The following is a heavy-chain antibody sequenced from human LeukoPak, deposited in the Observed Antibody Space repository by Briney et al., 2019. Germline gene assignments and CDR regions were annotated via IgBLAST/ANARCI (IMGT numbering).Heavy chain of an antibody. CDR3: AYCGGDCFSNFYYGMDV. CDR2: VGGRTVKS. D-gene: IGHD2-21*02. Sequence: GGSLRLSCAVSGVTVDSKTMTWVRQAPGKGLEWVAGVGGRTVKSYYAHSVKGRFIISRDTCQNSLYLQMNRLRAEDTATYFCAYCGGDCFSNFYYGMDVWGLGTTVTVSS. V-gene: IGHV3-23*01. J-gene: IGHJ6*02. CDR1: GVTVDSKT.